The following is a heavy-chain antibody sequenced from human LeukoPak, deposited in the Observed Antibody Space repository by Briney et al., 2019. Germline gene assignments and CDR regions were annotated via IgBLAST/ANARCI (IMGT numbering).Heavy chain of an antibody. V-gene: IGHV1-2*02. J-gene: IGHJ4*02. CDR2: INPNSGGT. D-gene: IGHD6-13*01. CDR3: AREYSSSWLVGY. CDR1: GYTFTDYY. Sequence: GSVKVSCKASGYTFTDYYLHWVRQAPGQGLEWMGWINPNSGGTNYAQKFQGRFTMTRDTSISTVYMELSRLRSDDTAVYYCAREYSSSWLVGYWGQGTLVTVST.